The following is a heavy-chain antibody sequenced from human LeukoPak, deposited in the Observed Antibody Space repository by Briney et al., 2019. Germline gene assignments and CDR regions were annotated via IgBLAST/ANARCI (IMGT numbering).Heavy chain of an antibody. Sequence: ASVKVSCKASGYTFTGYYMHWVRQAPGQGLEWMGWINPNSGGTNYAQKFQGRVTMTGDTSISTAYMELSRLRSDDTAVYYCARDPYDYDSSGYYPHWGQGTLVTVSS. CDR3: ARDPYDYDSSGYYPH. D-gene: IGHD3-22*01. CDR2: INPNSGGT. V-gene: IGHV1-2*02. J-gene: IGHJ4*02. CDR1: GYTFTGYY.